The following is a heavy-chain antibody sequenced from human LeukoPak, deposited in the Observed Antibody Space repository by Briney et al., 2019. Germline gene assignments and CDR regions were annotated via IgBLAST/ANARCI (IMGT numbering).Heavy chain of an antibody. CDR1: GVTFSSYW. Sequence: GGSLRLSCAASGVTFSSYWMSWVRQAPGKGLEWVANIKQDGSEKYYVESVKGRFTISRDNAKNSLYLQMNSLRAEDTAVYYCARDGLSGRNWFDPWGQGTLVTVSS. J-gene: IGHJ5*02. V-gene: IGHV3-7*01. CDR2: IKQDGSEK. CDR3: ARDGLSGRNWFDP.